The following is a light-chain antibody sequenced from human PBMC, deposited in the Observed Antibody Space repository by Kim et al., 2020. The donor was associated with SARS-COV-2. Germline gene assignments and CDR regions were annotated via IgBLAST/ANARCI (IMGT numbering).Light chain of an antibody. V-gene: IGLV7-46*01. J-gene: IGLJ3*02. Sequence: QAVVTQEPSLTVSPGGTVTLTCGSSTXAVTXGHWXXWFXQKPGQAPRTLIYXXTNTHSWTPARFSGSLLGXKAALTLSGAQPEDEAEYYCLLTYGGTRVXGGGTXLT. CDR2: XXT. CDR1: TXAVTXGHW. CDR3: LLTYGGTRV.